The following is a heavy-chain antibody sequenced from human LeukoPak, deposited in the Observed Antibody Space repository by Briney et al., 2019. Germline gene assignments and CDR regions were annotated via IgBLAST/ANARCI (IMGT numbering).Heavy chain of an antibody. D-gene: IGHD6-19*01. CDR1: GGSFSGYY. Sequence: PSETLSLTCAVYGGSFSGYYWSWIRQPPPKGLEWVGEINHSGSTNYNPSLKSRVTISVDTSKNQFSLKVSSVTAADTAVHYCAREGGLGLYSRRRYSFDYWGQGTLVTVSS. CDR3: AREGGLGLYSRRRYSFDY. V-gene: IGHV4-34*01. CDR2: INHSGST. J-gene: IGHJ4*02.